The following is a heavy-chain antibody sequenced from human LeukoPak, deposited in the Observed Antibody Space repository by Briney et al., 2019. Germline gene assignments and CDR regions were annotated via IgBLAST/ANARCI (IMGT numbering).Heavy chain of an antibody. CDR1: GYTFTSYG. V-gene: IGHV1-18*01. Sequence: ASVKVSCKASGYTFTSYGISWVRQAPGQGLEWMGWISAYNGNTNYAQKLQGRVTMTTDTSTSTAYMELRSLRSDDTAGYYCAVSGSYEDYYYYYGMDVWGQGTTVTVSS. D-gene: IGHD1-26*01. J-gene: IGHJ6*02. CDR3: AVSGSYEDYYYYYGMDV. CDR2: ISAYNGNT.